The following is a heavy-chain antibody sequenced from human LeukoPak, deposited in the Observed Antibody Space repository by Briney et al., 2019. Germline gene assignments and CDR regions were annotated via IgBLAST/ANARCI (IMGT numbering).Heavy chain of an antibody. V-gene: IGHV3-23*01. CDR3: ARDPDYYDSSGYYFDY. CDR2: ISGGGGKT. J-gene: IGHJ4*02. CDR1: GFTFSSYS. D-gene: IGHD3-22*01. Sequence: GGSLRLSCAASGFTFSSYSMNWVRQAPGKGLEWVSAISGGGGKTYYTDSVKGRFTISRDNSKNMLYLQMNSLRAEDTAVYYCARDPDYYDSSGYYFDYWGQGTLVTVSS.